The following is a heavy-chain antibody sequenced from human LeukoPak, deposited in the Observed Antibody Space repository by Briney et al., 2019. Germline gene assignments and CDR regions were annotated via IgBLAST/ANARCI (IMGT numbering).Heavy chain of an antibody. CDR2: IYPGDSDT. V-gene: IGHV5-51*01. Sequence: VSLKIYCKGSGYSFTSYWIGWVRQMPGKGREWMGIIYPGDSDTRYSPSFQGQVTISADKSISTAYLQWSSLKASDTAMYYCVRHLSDITSCPNYWGPGTLITVAS. J-gene: IGHJ4*02. CDR3: VRHLSDITSCPNY. D-gene: IGHD2-2*01. CDR1: GYSFTSYW.